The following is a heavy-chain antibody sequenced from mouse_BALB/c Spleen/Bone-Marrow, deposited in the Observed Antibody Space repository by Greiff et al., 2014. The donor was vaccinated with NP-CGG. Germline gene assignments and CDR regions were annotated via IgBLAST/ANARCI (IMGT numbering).Heavy chain of an antibody. Sequence: DVKLVESGAELVKPGASVKLSCTASDFNIKDAYMHWVKQRPEQGLEWIGRIDPANVNTKYDTKFQGKATITADTSSNTAYPLLSSLTSEDTAVYYCAVYYYGRSSFAYWGQGTLVTVSA. V-gene: IGHV14-3*02. D-gene: IGHD1-1*01. CDR1: DFNIKDAY. CDR3: AVYYYGRSSFAY. J-gene: IGHJ3*01. CDR2: IDPANVNT.